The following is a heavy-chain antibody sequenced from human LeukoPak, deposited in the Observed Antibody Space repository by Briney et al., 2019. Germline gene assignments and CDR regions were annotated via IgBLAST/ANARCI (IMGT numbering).Heavy chain of an antibody. CDR2: IYTSGST. CDR1: GGSISSGSYY. V-gene: IGHV4-61*02. D-gene: IGHD3-10*01. J-gene: IGHJ4*02. CDR3: ARDRSGITRFDY. Sequence: PSETLSLTCTVSGGSISSGSYYWSWIRQPAGKGLEWIGRIYTSGSTNYNPSLKSRVTISVDTSKNQFSLKLSSVTAADTAVYYCARDRSGITRFDYWGQGTLVTVSS.